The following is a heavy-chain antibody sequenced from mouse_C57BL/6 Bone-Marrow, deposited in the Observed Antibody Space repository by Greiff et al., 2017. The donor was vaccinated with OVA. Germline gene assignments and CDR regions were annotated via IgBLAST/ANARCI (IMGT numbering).Heavy chain of an antibody. Sequence: QVQLQQSGAELARPGASVKLSCKASGYTFTSYGISWVKQRTGQGLEWIGEIYPRSGNTYYNEKFKDKATLTADKSSSTAYMELRSLTSEDSAVYFCARGDYYGSSYLYWYFDVWGTGTTVTVSS. V-gene: IGHV1-81*01. CDR1: GYTFTSYG. J-gene: IGHJ1*03. CDR3: ARGDYYGSSYLYWYFDV. CDR2: IYPRSGNT. D-gene: IGHD1-1*01.